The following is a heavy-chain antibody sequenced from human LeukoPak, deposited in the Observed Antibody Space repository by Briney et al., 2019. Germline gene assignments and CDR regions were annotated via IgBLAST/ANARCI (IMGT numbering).Heavy chain of an antibody. V-gene: IGHV5-51*01. J-gene: IGHJ6*02. D-gene: IGHD2-2*01. CDR1: GCSFTSYW. CDR3: ARLGAYCSSTSCDPYYYYGMDV. CDR2: IYPGDYDT. Sequence: GAALKISCKGAGCSFTSYWIGWVRQMPGKGVGWVGVIYPGDYDTRYRPSFQGQVTISADKSISTAYLQWSSLKASDTAMYYCARLGAYCSSTSCDPYYYYGMDVWGQGTTVTVSS.